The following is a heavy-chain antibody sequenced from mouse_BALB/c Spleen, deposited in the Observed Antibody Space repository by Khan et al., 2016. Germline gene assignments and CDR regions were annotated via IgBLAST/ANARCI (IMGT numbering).Heavy chain of an antibody. Sequence: EVQLQESGPGLVKPSQSLSLTCTVTGYSITSDYAWNWIRQFPGHKLEWMGYIIYSGSTSYNPSLTSRIFLTRDTSKNQFFMQLNSVTAEDTATYYCARWYYGSSDYLDYWGQGTTLTVSS. CDR2: IIYSGST. CDR1: GYSITSDYA. CDR3: ARWYYGSSDYLDY. D-gene: IGHD1-1*01. V-gene: IGHV3-2*02. J-gene: IGHJ2*01.